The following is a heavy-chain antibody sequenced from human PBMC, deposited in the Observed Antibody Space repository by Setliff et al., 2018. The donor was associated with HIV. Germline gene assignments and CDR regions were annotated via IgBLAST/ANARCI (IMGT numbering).Heavy chain of an antibody. CDR2: ISTYNGNT. J-gene: IGHJ3*02. D-gene: IGHD1-1*01. Sequence: VASVKVSCKTSGYTFISYGVTWVRQVPGQGLEWVGWISTYNGNTNYAQKFQGRVTMTIDTSTSTAYLELRSLRSDDTAVYYCARVGPESLPYTWDDEADTFDIWGQGTMVTVSS. CDR3: ARVGPESLPYTWDDEADTFDI. V-gene: IGHV1-18*01. CDR1: GYTFISYG.